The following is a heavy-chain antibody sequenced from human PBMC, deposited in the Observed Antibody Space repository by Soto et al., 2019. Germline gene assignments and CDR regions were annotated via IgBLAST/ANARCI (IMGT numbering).Heavy chain of an antibody. CDR3: ARAGDIVVVVEWFDP. CDR1: GGSCSGYY. V-gene: IGHV4-34*01. D-gene: IGHD2-15*01. Sequence: LSLTCAVYGGSCSGYYWSWIRQPPGKGLEWIGEINHSGSTNYNPSLKSRVTISVDTSKNQFSLKLSSVTAADTAVYYCARAGDIVVVVEWFDPWGQGTLVTVSS. J-gene: IGHJ5*02. CDR2: INHSGST.